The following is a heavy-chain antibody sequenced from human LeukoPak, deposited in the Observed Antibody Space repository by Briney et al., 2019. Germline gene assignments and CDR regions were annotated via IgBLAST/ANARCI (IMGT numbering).Heavy chain of an antibody. CDR3: TTDLRMYVPPY. CDR2: IKSKTDGGTT. CDR1: GFTFGDYA. J-gene: IGHJ4*02. D-gene: IGHD2-8*01. V-gene: IGHV3-15*01. Sequence: GGSLRLSCTASGFTFGDYAMSWFRQAPGKGLEWVGRIKSKTDGGTTDYAAPVKGRFTISRDDPKNTLYLQMNSLKTEDTAVYYCTTDLRMYVPPYWGQGTLVTVSS.